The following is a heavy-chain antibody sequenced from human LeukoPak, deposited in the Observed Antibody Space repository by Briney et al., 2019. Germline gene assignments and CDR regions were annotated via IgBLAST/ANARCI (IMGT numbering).Heavy chain of an antibody. CDR1: GGSISSGYY. J-gene: IGHJ3*02. D-gene: IGHD2/OR15-2a*01. CDR2: IYHSGST. Sequence: SETLSLTCTVSGGSISSGYYWGWIRQPPGKGLEWIGSIYHSGSTYYNPSLKSRVTISVDTSKNQFSLKLSSVTAADTAVYYCAGGGKNIVIGAFDIWGQGTMVTASS. CDR3: AGGGKNIVIGAFDI. V-gene: IGHV4-38-2*02.